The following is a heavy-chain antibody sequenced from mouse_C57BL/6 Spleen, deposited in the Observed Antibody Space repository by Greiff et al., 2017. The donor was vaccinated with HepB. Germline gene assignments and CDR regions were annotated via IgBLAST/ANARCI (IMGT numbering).Heavy chain of an antibody. CDR1: GFTFSDYY. Sequence: EVKLMESEGGLVQPGSSMKLSCTASGFTFSDYYMAWVRQVPEKGLEWVANINYDGSSTYYLDSLKSRFIISRENAKNILYLQMSSLKSEDTATYYCAREGEYGSRGYFDVWGTGTTVTVSS. CDR3: AREGEYGSRGYFDV. CDR2: INYDGSST. V-gene: IGHV5-16*01. J-gene: IGHJ1*03. D-gene: IGHD1-1*01.